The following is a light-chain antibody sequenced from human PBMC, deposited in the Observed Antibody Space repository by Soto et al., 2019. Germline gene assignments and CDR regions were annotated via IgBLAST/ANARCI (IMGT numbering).Light chain of an antibody. V-gene: IGKV2-28*01. CDR3: MQALQTPYT. CDR1: QSLLHGNGYNY. J-gene: IGKJ2*01. CDR2: LGS. Sequence: DIVMTQSPLSLHVTSGEPASISCRSSQSLLHGNGYNYLEWYLQKPGQSPQLLIYLGSNRASGVPDRFSGSGSGTDFTLKISRVEAEDVGIYYCMQALQTPYTFGQGTKVEVK.